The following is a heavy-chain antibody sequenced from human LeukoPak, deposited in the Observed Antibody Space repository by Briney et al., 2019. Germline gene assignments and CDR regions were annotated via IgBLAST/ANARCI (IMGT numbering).Heavy chain of an antibody. V-gene: IGHV4-34*01. Sequence: MPSETLSLTCAVYGGSFSGYYWSWIRQPPGKGLEWIGEINHSGSTNYNPSLKSRVTISVDTSKNQFSLKLSSVTAADTAVYYCARAGITGTLHAFDIWGQGTMVTVSS. D-gene: IGHD1-20*01. CDR2: INHSGST. CDR1: GGSFSGYY. J-gene: IGHJ3*02. CDR3: ARAGITGTLHAFDI.